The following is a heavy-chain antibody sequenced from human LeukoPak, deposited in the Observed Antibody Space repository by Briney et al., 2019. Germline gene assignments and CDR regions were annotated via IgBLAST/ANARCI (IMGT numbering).Heavy chain of an antibody. V-gene: IGHV3-53*01. Sequence: GGSLRLSCAASGFTFSSYGMSWVRQAPGKGLEWVSIIYSGGNTYYADSVKGRFTISRDNSKNTLYLQMNNLRAEDTAVYYCARRAGAYSHPYDYWGQGTLVTVSS. CDR1: GFTFSSYG. CDR2: IYSGGNT. CDR3: ARRAGAYSHPYDY. D-gene: IGHD4/OR15-4a*01. J-gene: IGHJ4*02.